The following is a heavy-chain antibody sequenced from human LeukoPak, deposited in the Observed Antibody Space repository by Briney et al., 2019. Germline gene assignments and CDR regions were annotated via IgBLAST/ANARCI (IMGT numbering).Heavy chain of an antibody. J-gene: IGHJ1*01. V-gene: IGHV3-23*01. CDR1: GFTFASYA. CDR3: AREFGLITSH. CDR2: ISSSGSDT. D-gene: IGHD3/OR15-3a*01. Sequence: PGGSLRLSCAASGFTFASYAMSWVRQAPGKGLEWVSSISSSGSDTSYADSVKGRFTISRDNSKNTLYLQMNSLRAEDTAVYYCAREFGLITSHWGQGTLVTVSS.